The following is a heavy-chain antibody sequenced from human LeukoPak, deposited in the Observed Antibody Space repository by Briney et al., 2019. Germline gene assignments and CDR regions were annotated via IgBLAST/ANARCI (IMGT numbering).Heavy chain of an antibody. D-gene: IGHD5-18*01. CDR3: ARTTEGGYTYNYFYYYYMDV. CDR2: IYYSGST. J-gene: IGHJ6*03. CDR1: GGSISTSY. Sequence: SETLSLTCTVSGGSISTSYWSWLRQSPGKGLEWIGYIYYSGSTNYNPSLKSRVTISVDTSKNQFSLKLSSVTAADTAVYYCARTTEGGYTYNYFYYYYMDVWGKGTTVTISS. V-gene: IGHV4-59*01.